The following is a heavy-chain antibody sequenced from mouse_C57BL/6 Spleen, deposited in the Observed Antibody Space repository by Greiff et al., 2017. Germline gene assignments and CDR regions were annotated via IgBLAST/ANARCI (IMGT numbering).Heavy chain of an antibody. CDR2: INPNYGTT. J-gene: IGHJ2*01. CDR3: ARGDYGSSFYYFDY. D-gene: IGHD1-1*01. V-gene: IGHV1-39*01. Sequence: VKPGASVKISCKASGYSFTDYNMNWVKQSNGKSLEWIGVINPNYGTTSYNQKFKGKATLTVDQSSSTAYMQLNSLTSEDSAVYYCARGDYGSSFYYFDYWGQGTTLTVSS. CDR1: GYSFTDYN.